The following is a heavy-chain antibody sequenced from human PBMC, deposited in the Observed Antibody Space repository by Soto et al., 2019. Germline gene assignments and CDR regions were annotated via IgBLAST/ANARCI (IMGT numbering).Heavy chain of an antibody. Sequence: EVQLVESGGGLVQPGGSLRLSCAASGFTFSSYWMHWVRQAPGKGLVWVSRINSDGSSTSYADSVKGRFTISRDNAKNPLYLQMNSLRAEDTAVYYCARGEDDFWSGYSCDNWFDPWGQGTLVTVSS. CDR2: INSDGSST. CDR3: ARGEDDFWSGYSCDNWFDP. D-gene: IGHD3-3*01. V-gene: IGHV3-74*01. J-gene: IGHJ5*02. CDR1: GFTFSSYW.